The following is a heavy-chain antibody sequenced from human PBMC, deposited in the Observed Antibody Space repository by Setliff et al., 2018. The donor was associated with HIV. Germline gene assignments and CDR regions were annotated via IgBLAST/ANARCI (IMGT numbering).Heavy chain of an antibody. J-gene: IGHJ3*02. V-gene: IGHV4-34*01. CDR3: ARRSRSYSSSPFQGGAFDI. Sequence: LSLTCAVYGGSFSGYYWSWIRQPPGKGLEWIGEINQSGSTNYNPSLKSRVTISVDTSKNQFSLKLNSMTAADTGMYYCARRSRSYSSSPFQGGAFDIWGQGTMVTVSS. CDR1: GGSFSGYY. CDR2: INQSGST. D-gene: IGHD6-6*01.